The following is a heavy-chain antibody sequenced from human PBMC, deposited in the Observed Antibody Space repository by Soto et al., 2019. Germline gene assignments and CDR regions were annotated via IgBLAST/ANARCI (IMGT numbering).Heavy chain of an antibody. D-gene: IGHD5-18*01. CDR2: INPNSGGT. Sequence: ASVKVSCKTSGYIFTGYYMHWVRQAPGQGLEWMGWINPNSGGTNYAQKFQGWVTMTRDTSISTAYMELSRLRSDDTAVYYCARGRLLDYYYYYGMDVWGQGTTVTVSS. CDR1: GYIFTGYY. J-gene: IGHJ6*02. CDR3: ARGRLLDYYYYYGMDV. V-gene: IGHV1-2*04.